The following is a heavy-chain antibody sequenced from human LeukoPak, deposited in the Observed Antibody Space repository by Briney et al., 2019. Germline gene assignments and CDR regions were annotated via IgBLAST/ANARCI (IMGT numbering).Heavy chain of an antibody. CDR1: GFKFGIYS. CDR2: ISYDGSNK. J-gene: IGHJ4*02. Sequence: PGGSVRLSCAASGFKFGIYSMHWVRQAPGKGLEWLAVISYDGSNKYYADSVKGRFSISRDNARSTLFLQMNSLTTEDTTVYFCARDVSGYGYWGQGTLVIVSS. V-gene: IGHV3-30*04. CDR3: ARDVSGYGY. D-gene: IGHD3-22*01.